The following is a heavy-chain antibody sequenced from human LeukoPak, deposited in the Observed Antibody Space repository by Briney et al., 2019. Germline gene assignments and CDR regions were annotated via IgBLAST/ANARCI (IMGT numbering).Heavy chain of an antibody. V-gene: IGHV1-18*01. CDR3: ARDPTYDYVWGSYRAVRYFDY. J-gene: IGHJ4*02. Sequence: ASVKDSCKASGYTFTSYGISWVRQAPGQGLEWMGWISAYNGNTNYAQKLQGRVTMTTDTSTSTAYMELRSLRSDDTAVYYCARDPTYDYVWGSYRAVRYFDYWGQGTLVTVSS. CDR1: GYTFTSYG. CDR2: ISAYNGNT. D-gene: IGHD3-16*02.